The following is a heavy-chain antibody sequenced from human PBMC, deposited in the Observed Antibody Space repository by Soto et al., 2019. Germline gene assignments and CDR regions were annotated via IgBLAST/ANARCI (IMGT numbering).Heavy chain of an antibody. Sequence: QVQLVESGGGVVQPGRSLRLSCAASGFTFSSYAMHWVRQAPGKGLEWVAVISYDGSNKYYADSVKGRFTISRDNSKNTLYLQMNSLRAEDTAVYYCARDRLAVASTGGRHWFVPWGQGTLVTVSS. CDR2: ISYDGSNK. V-gene: IGHV3-30-3*01. CDR3: ARDRLAVASTGGRHWFVP. D-gene: IGHD6-19*01. J-gene: IGHJ5*02. CDR1: GFTFSSYA.